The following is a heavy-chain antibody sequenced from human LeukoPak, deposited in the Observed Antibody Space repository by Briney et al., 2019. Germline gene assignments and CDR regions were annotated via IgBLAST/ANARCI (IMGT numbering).Heavy chain of an antibody. CDR3: ARGEYSSSAWFDP. CDR2: ISSSSSYI. J-gene: IGHJ5*02. D-gene: IGHD6-6*01. V-gene: IGHV3-21*01. CDR1: GFTFSSYS. Sequence: SGGSLRLSCAASGFTFSSYSMNWVRQAPGKGLEWVSSISSSSSYIYYADSVKDRFTISRDNAKNSLYLQMNSLRAEDTAVYYCARGEYSSSAWFDPWGQGTLVTVSS.